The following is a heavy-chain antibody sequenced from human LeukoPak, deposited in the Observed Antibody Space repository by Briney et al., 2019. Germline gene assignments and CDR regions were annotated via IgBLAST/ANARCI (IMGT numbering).Heavy chain of an antibody. D-gene: IGHD2-15*01. CDR1: GYTFTSYA. Sequence: SVKVSCKASGYTFTSYAISWVRQAPGQGLEWMGGIIPIFGTANYAQKFQGRVTITADESTSTAYMELSSLRSEDTAVYYCARAPANCSGGICYQDLFDYWGQGTLVTVSS. CDR2: IIPIFGTA. J-gene: IGHJ4*02. CDR3: ARAPANCSGGICYQDLFDY. V-gene: IGHV1-69*13.